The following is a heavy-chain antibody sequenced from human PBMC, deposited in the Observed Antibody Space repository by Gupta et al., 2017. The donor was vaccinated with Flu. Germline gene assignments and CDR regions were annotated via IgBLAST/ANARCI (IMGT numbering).Heavy chain of an antibody. J-gene: IGHJ3*01. V-gene: IGHV5-51*01. Sequence: ALVRRGPGNGREWMGLIYPGDSDIKYSPSFRGQVTISADKSITTAYLQWRSLQASDTAMYYCARHRVTATHYDVSDFWGQGTMVIVST. CDR2: IYPGDSDI. D-gene: IGHD3-16*01. CDR3: ARHRVTATHYDVSDF.